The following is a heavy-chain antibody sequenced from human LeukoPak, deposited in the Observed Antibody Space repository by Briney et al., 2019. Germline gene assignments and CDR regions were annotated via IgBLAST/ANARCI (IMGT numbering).Heavy chain of an antibody. CDR2: IWYDGSNK. D-gene: IGHD3-16*02. Sequence: GGSLRLSCAASGFTFSSYAMHWVRQAPGKGLEWVAVIWYDGSNKYYADSVKGRFTISRDNSKNTLYLQMNSLRAEDTAVYYCARENEVWGSYRYWGQGTLVTVSS. CDR3: ARENEVWGSYRY. CDR1: GFTFSSYA. J-gene: IGHJ4*02. V-gene: IGHV3-33*08.